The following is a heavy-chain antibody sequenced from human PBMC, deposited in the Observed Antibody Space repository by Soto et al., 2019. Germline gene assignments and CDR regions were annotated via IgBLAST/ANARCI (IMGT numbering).Heavy chain of an antibody. V-gene: IGHV3-23*01. Sequence: GGSLRLSCAASGFTVSSYAMSWVRQAPGKGLEWVSAISGSGGSTYYADSVKGPFTISRDNSKNTLYLQMNSLRAEDTAVYYCAKVPRDCSGGSCHYYMDVWGKGTTVTVSS. CDR2: ISGSGGST. CDR3: AKVPRDCSGGSCHYYMDV. J-gene: IGHJ6*03. D-gene: IGHD2-15*01. CDR1: GFTVSSYA.